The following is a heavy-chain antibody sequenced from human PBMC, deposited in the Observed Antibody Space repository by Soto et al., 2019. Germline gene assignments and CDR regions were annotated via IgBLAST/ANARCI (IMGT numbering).Heavy chain of an antibody. D-gene: IGHD1-26*01. J-gene: IGHJ4*02. CDR3: ASSIEGGAGRGS. Sequence: QVQLQESGPGLVKPSETLSLTCTVSGGSITGYHWSWIRQPPGKGLEWIGYTHGSGITNYNPSLQSRVTVSVDTSQHPCSRKLSSVTASDTAVYYCASSIEGGAGRGSWGQGPLLTVSS. CDR2: THGSGIT. CDR1: GGSITGYH. V-gene: IGHV4-4*08.